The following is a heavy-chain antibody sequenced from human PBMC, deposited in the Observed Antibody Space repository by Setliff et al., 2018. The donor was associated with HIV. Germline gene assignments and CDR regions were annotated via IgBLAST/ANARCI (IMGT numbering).Heavy chain of an antibody. CDR1: GYSFFSYS. CDR3: ATNPEMATINYYYYYMDV. Sequence: ASVKVSCKASGYSFFSYSITWVRQAPGQGLEWVGWINCYSGDSKFPEKLQGRITMTADTSTSTAYMELRNLTSDDTAMYYCATNPEMATINYYYYYMDVWGKGTTVTVSS. D-gene: IGHD5-12*01. V-gene: IGHV1-18*01. J-gene: IGHJ6*03. CDR2: INCYSGDS.